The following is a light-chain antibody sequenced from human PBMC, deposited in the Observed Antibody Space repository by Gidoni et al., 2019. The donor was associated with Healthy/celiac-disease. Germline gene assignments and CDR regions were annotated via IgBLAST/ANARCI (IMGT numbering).Light chain of an antibody. Sequence: EIVMTQSPATLSVSPGERATLSCRASQSVSSNLAWYQQKPGQAPRLLIYGASTRATGIPARFSGSGSGTEFTLTISSLQSEDFAVYYCQQIYTFGQGTKLEIK. V-gene: IGKV3-15*01. J-gene: IGKJ2*01. CDR2: GAS. CDR1: QSVSSN. CDR3: QQIYT.